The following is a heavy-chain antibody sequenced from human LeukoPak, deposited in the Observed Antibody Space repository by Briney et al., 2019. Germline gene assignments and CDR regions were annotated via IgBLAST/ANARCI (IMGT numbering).Heavy chain of an antibody. J-gene: IGHJ4*02. V-gene: IGHV3-23*01. Sequence: PGGSLRLSCAASRFTFSSDAMSWVRQAPGKGLEWVSAISGSGGSTYYADSVKGRFTISRDNSKNTLYLQMNSLRAEDTAVYYCAKETFYCSGGSCYFDYWGQGTLVTVSS. D-gene: IGHD2-15*01. CDR3: AKETFYCSGGSCYFDY. CDR1: RFTFSSDA. CDR2: ISGSGGST.